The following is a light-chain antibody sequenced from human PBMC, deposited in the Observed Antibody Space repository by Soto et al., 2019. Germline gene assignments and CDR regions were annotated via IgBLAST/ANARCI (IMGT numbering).Light chain of an antibody. CDR2: DAV. CDR1: QSVSSF. CDR3: QHRSNWPRLT. Sequence: EIELTQSPATLSLPPGGRATLSCRVSQSVSSFLVWYQQKPGQAPRLLIYDAVNRVTGIPARFSGSGSGTDFTLTISSLEPEDFAVYYCQHRSNWPRLTFGGGTKVDIK. V-gene: IGKV3-11*01. J-gene: IGKJ4*01.